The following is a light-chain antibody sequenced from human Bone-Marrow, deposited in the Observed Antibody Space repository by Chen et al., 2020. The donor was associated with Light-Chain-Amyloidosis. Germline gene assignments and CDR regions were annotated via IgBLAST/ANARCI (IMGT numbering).Light chain of an antibody. Sequence: EIVLTQSPATLSLSPGERATLSCRASQSITNFLAWYQQKPGQAPRLLIYDASDRATDIPARFSGSGSGTDFTLTISSLEPEDFAVYYCQQRKDWPITFGQGTRLEIK. CDR3: QQRKDWPIT. CDR1: QSITNF. J-gene: IGKJ5*01. CDR2: DAS. V-gene: IGKV3-11*01.